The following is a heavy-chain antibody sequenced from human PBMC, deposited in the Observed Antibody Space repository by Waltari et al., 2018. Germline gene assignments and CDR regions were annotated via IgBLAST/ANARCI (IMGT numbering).Heavy chain of an antibody. V-gene: IGHV4-38-2*01. CDR3: ARRYGDSDLPIDYYGMDV. J-gene: IGHJ6*02. Sequence: QVQLQESGPGLVKPSETLSLTCAVSGYSISRDFYWGWIRQPPGKGLEWIGSMSQSGSTNYNPSLKSRVTISVDTSKNQFSLKLSSVTAADTAVYYCARRYGDSDLPIDYYGMDVWGQGTTVTVSS. D-gene: IGHD4-17*01. CDR1: GYSISRDFY. CDR2: MSQSGST.